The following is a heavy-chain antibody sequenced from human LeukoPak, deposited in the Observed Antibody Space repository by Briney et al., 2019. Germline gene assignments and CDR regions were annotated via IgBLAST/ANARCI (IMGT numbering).Heavy chain of an antibody. CDR2: IYYSGST. Sequence: SETLSLTCTVSGGSISSGGYYWSWIRQHPGKGLEWIGYIYYSGSTHYNPSLKSRVTISVDTSKNQFSLKLSSVTAADTAVYYCAIGRYGYGRGAEYYFDYWXQGTLVTVSS. CDR3: AIGRYGYGRGAEYYFDY. D-gene: IGHD5-18*01. CDR1: GGSISSGGYY. V-gene: IGHV4-31*03. J-gene: IGHJ4*02.